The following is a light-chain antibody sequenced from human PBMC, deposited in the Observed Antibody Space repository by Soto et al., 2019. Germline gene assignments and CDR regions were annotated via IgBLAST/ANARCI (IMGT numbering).Light chain of an antibody. J-gene: IGLJ2*01. CDR2: QDS. Sequence: SYELTQPPSVSVSPGQTASITCSGDKLGDKYACWYQQKPGQSPVLVIYQDSKRPAAIPERFSGSNSGNTATLTISGTQAMDEADYYCQAWDSSTVVFGGGTKVTV. CDR3: QAWDSSTVV. V-gene: IGLV3-1*01. CDR1: KLGDKY.